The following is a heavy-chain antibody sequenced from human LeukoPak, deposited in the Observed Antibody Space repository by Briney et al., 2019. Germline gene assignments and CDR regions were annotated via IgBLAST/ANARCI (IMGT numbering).Heavy chain of an antibody. V-gene: IGHV1-8*01. CDR2: MNPNSGNT. J-gene: IGHJ4*02. CDR3: AREDYYDSGSNDY. Sequence: RASVKVSCKASGYTFTSHDINWVRQATGQGLEWMGWMNPNSGNTAYAQKFQGRVTITRNTSISTAYMELSSLRSEDTAVYYCAREDYYDSGSNDYWGQGTLVAVSS. D-gene: IGHD3-22*01. CDR1: GYTFTSHD.